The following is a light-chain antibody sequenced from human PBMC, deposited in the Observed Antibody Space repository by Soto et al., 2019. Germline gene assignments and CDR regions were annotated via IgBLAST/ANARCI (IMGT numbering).Light chain of an antibody. V-gene: IGLV1-44*01. Sequence: QSVLTPPPSASGTPGQRVTISFFGSSSNIGSNTVNWHQQLPGTAPKLVIYSNNQRPSGVPDRFSGSKSGTSASLAISGLQSEDEADYYCVAWDDSLNGYVVFGGGTKVTVL. CDR3: VAWDDSLNGYVV. J-gene: IGLJ2*01. CDR1: SSNIGSNT. CDR2: SNN.